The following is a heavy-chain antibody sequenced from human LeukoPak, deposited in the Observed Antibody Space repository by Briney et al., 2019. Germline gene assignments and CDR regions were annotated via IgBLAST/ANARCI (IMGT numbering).Heavy chain of an antibody. CDR3: ARHSSVSGGAFQS. J-gene: IGHJ5*02. D-gene: IGHD6-19*01. Sequence: PSETLSLTCTVSGGSISSSSYYWGWIRQPPGKGLEWIGSIYYSGSTYYNPSLKSRVTISVDTSKNQLSLKLNSVTAADTAVYYCARHSSVSGGAFQSWGQGTPVTVSS. V-gene: IGHV4-39*01. CDR2: IYYSGST. CDR1: GGSISSSSYY.